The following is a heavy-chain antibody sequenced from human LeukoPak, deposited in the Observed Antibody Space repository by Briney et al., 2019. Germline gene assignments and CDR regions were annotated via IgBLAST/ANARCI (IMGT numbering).Heavy chain of an antibody. CDR1: GFTVSSNY. J-gene: IGHJ4*02. V-gene: IGHV3-33*08. Sequence: GGSLRLSCAASGFTVSSNYMSWVRQAPGKGLEWVAVIWYDGSNKYYADSVKGRFTISRDNSKNTLYLQMNSLRAEDTAVYYCARFQFDYWGQGTLVTVSS. CDR3: ARFQFDY. CDR2: IWYDGSNK.